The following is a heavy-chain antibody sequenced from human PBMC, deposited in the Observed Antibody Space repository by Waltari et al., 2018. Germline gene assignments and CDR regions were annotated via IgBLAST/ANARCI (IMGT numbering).Heavy chain of an antibody. V-gene: IGHV1-8*02. CDR3: ARGRDVFANFDYNWFDP. J-gene: IGHJ5*02. CDR2: VNPNSGTT. D-gene: IGHD3-3*01. CDR1: GYTFINSE. Sequence: QVQLVQTGAEVLRPGAAVKVSCQAPGYTFINSEINWVRQAAGQGLEWMGWVNPNSGTTAYAQKFQGRISLTWDTFTRTAYMELSNLRSDDTAVFYCARGRDVFANFDYNWFDPWGQGTLVTVSS.